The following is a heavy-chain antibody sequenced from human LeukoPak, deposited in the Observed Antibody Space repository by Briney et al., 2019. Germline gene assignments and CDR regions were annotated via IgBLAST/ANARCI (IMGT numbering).Heavy chain of an antibody. J-gene: IGHJ5*02. D-gene: IGHD3-16*01. CDR1: GGSISSGGYY. V-gene: IGHV4-31*03. CDR2: IYYSGST. Sequence: PSETLSLTCTVSGGSISSGGYYWSWIRQHPGKGLEWIGYIYYSGSTYYNPSLKSRVTISVDTSKNQFSLKLSSVTAADTAVYYCARVPGPSGLVSGNWFDPWGQGTLVTVSS. CDR3: ARVPGPSGLVSGNWFDP.